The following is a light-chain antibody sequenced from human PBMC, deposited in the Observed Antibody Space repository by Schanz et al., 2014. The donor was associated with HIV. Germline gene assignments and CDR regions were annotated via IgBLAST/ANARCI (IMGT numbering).Light chain of an antibody. CDR1: QSVRSD. CDR2: GAS. J-gene: IGKJ4*01. V-gene: IGKV3-20*01. Sequence: EIVMTQSPTTLSVSPGERATLSCRASQSVRSDLAWYQQKPGQAPRLLIYGASSRATGIPDRFSGSGSGTDFTLTISRLEPEDFAVYYCQQYGSSPPLTFGGGTKVEIK. CDR3: QQYGSSPPLT.